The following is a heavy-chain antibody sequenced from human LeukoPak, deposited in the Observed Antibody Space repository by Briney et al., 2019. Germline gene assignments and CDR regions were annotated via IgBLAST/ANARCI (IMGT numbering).Heavy chain of an antibody. Sequence: APVKVSCKASGYTFTSYAMHWVRQAPGQRLEWMGWINAGNGNTKYSQEFQDRVAITRDTSASTAYMELSSLRSEDMAVYYCAKVAARYGDSYFDYWGQGTLVTVSS. V-gene: IGHV1-3*03. J-gene: IGHJ4*02. D-gene: IGHD4-17*01. CDR3: AKVAARYGDSYFDY. CDR2: INAGNGNT. CDR1: GYTFTSYA.